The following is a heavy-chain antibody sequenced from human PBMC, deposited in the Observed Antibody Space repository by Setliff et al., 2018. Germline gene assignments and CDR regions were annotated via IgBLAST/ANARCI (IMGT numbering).Heavy chain of an antibody. CDR1: GFTFSNYG. CDR2: IKQDGSEK. Sequence: PGGSLRLSCVASGFTFSNYGMHWVRQAPGKGLEWVANIKQDGSEKYSVDSVKGRFTFSRDNAKNSLYLQMNSLRAEDTAVYYCARVFTILGVGAYYFDSWGQGTLVTVSS. D-gene: IGHD3-3*01. CDR3: ARVFTILGVGAYYFDS. J-gene: IGHJ4*02. V-gene: IGHV3-7*01.